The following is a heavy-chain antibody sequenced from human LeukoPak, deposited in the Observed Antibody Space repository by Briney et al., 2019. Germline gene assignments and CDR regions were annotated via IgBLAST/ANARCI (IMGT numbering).Heavy chain of an antibody. D-gene: IGHD4-17*01. V-gene: IGHV4-31*03. CDR3: ARYGDDYGDLSGAFDI. Sequence: SQTLSLTCTVSGGSISSGGYYWSWIRQHPGKGLEWIGYIYYSGSTYYNPSLKSRVTISVDTSKNQFSLKLSSVTAAGTAVYYCARYGDDYGDLSGAFDIWGQGTMVTVSS. CDR2: IYYSGST. J-gene: IGHJ3*02. CDR1: GGSISSGGYY.